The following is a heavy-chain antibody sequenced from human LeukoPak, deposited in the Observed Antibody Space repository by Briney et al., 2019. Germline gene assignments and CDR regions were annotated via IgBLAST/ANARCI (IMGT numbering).Heavy chain of an antibody. CDR2: INHSGGT. CDR3: ARAGYVWGSYRYPTNNWFDP. V-gene: IGHV4-34*01. D-gene: IGHD3-16*02. J-gene: IGHJ5*02. CDR1: GGSSSGYY. Sequence: SETLSLTCAVYGGSSSGYYWSWIRQPPGKGLEWIGEINHSGGTNYNPSLKSRVTISVDTSKNQFSLKLSSVTAADTAVYYCARAGYVWGSYRYPTNNWFDPWGQGTLVTVSS.